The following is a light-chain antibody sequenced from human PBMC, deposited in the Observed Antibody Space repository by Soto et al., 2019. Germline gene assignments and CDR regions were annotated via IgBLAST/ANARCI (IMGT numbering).Light chain of an antibody. Sequence: EIVMTQSPATLSVSPGERATLSCRASPSVNSNLAWYQRKPGQAPRLLIYHASARAIGIPARFSGSGAGTEFTLTISSLQSEDFAVYYCQQYSNLPFTFGPGTKVDIK. CDR3: QQYSNLPFT. CDR1: PSVNSN. V-gene: IGKV3-15*01. J-gene: IGKJ3*01. CDR2: HAS.